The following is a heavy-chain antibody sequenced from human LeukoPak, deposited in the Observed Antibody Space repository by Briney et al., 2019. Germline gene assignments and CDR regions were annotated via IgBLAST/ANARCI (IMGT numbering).Heavy chain of an antibody. CDR2: IYYSGST. Sequence: PSETLSLTCTVSGGSISSSSYYWGWIRQPPGKGLEWIGSIYYSGSTYYNPSLKSRVTISVDTSKNQFSLKLSSVTAADTAVYYCARIAGYSYGLNWFDPWGQGTLVTVSS. CDR3: ARIAGYSYGLNWFDP. V-gene: IGHV4-39*01. CDR1: GGSISSSSYY. J-gene: IGHJ5*02. D-gene: IGHD5-18*01.